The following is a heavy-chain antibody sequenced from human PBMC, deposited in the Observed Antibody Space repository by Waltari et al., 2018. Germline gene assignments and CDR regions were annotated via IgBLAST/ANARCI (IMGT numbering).Heavy chain of an antibody. CDR3: ARGRSYYYYGMDV. Sequence: EVQLVESGGGLVQPGGSLRLSCAASGFTFSSYWMHWVRQAPGKGLVGGSRINTDGSSTSDADSGKGRFIISRDNAKNTLYLQMNSLRAEDTAVYYCARGRSYYYYGMDVWGQGTTVTVSS. CDR2: INTDGSST. J-gene: IGHJ6*02. V-gene: IGHV3-74*01. CDR1: GFTFSSYW.